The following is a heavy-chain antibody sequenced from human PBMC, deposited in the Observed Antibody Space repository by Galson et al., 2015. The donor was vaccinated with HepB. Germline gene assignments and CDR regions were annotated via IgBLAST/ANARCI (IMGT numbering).Heavy chain of an antibody. J-gene: IGHJ5*02. V-gene: IGHV3-21*01. CDR1: GFTFSSYS. Sequence: LRLSCAASGFTFSSYSMNWVRQAPGKGLEWVSSISSSSSYIYYADSVKGRFAISRDNAKNSLYLQMNSLRAEDTAVYYCARTRPRVNWFDPWGQGTLVTVSS. CDR2: ISSSSSYI. CDR3: ARTRPRVNWFDP.